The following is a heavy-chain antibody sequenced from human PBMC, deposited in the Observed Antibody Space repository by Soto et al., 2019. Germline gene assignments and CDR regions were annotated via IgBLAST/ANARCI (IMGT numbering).Heavy chain of an antibody. CDR1: GGTFSSYA. CDR2: IIPIFGTA. Sequence: QVQLVKSGAEVKKPGSSVKVSCKASGGTFSSYAISWVRQAPGQGLEWMGGIIPIFGTANYAQKFQGRVTITADESTSTAYMELSSLRSEDTAVYYCAREQDIVLVPADYYYGMDVWGQGTTVTVSS. V-gene: IGHV1-69*12. J-gene: IGHJ6*02. CDR3: AREQDIVLVPADYYYGMDV. D-gene: IGHD2-2*01.